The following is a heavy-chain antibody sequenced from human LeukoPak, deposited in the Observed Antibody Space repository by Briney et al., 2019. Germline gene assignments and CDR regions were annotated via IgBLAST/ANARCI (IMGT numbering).Heavy chain of an antibody. Sequence: TGGSLRLSCAASGFTFSSYAMSWVRQAPGKGLEWVSSISSSSSYIYYADSVKGRFTISRDNAKNSLYLQMNSLRAEDTAVYYCARDWTHSSGWYGELDYWGQGTLVTVSS. V-gene: IGHV3-21*01. CDR2: ISSSSSYI. CDR1: GFTFSSYA. J-gene: IGHJ4*02. D-gene: IGHD6-19*01. CDR3: ARDWTHSSGWYGELDY.